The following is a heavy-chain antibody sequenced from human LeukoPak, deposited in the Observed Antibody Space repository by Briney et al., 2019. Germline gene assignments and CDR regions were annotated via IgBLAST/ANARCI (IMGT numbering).Heavy chain of an antibody. CDR2: IYYSGST. CDR3: ARSSGYYYNRIDAFDI. V-gene: IGHV4-59*01. J-gene: IGHJ3*02. D-gene: IGHD3-22*01. CDR1: GGSFSGYY. Sequence: SETLSLTCAVYGGSFSGYYWSWIRQPPGKGLEWIGYIYYSGSTNYNPSLKSRVTISVDTSKNQFSLKLSSVTAADTAVYYCARSSGYYYNRIDAFDIWGQGTMVTVSS.